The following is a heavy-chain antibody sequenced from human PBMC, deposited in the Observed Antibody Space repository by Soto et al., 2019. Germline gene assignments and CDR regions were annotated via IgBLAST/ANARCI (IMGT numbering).Heavy chain of an antibody. D-gene: IGHD6-13*01. CDR1: GFTFSNFP. CDR3: AKVGGGRTSWTTHYFYGMDV. V-gene: IGHV3-23*01. J-gene: IGHJ6*01. CDR2: ISASGFST. Sequence: EVQVLESGGGLVQPGGSLRLSCAASGFTFSNFPMTWVRQAPGKGLEWVSAISASGFSTFYADSVKGRFTISRDNDKNTLYLQMNSLRDEDTAVYYCAKVGGGRTSWTTHYFYGMDVWGQGTTVTVPS.